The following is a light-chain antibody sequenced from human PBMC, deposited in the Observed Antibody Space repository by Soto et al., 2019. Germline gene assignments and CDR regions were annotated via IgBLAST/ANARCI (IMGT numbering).Light chain of an antibody. Sequence: EIVLTQSPGTLSLSPGERATLSCRASQSVSNNYLAWYQQRPGQAPRLLIYGASSRATGIPDRFTGSGSGTDFTLTVSRLEPEDFAVYYCLQHGSSPYTFCQGTKLEIK. J-gene: IGKJ2*01. CDR2: GAS. CDR3: LQHGSSPYT. CDR1: QSVSNNY. V-gene: IGKV3-20*01.